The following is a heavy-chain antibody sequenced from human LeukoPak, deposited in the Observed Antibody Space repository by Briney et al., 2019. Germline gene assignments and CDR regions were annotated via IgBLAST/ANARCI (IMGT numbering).Heavy chain of an antibody. CDR3: ARDSSGYYRIDY. V-gene: IGHV4-39*01. Sequence: PSETLSLTCTVSGGSITTSSDYWGWIRQPPGKGLEWIGIIYYSGSTYYNPSLKGRVTISVDTSKNQFSLKLSSVTAADTAVYYCARDSSGYYRIDYWGQGTLVTVSS. CDR1: GGSITTSSDY. D-gene: IGHD3-22*01. J-gene: IGHJ4*02. CDR2: IYYSGST.